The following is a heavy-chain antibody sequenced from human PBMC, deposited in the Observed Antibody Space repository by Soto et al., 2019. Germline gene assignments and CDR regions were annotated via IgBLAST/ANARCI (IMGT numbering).Heavy chain of an antibody. CDR3: ARGDRWLDP. Sequence: SETLSLTCTVSGGSIINSYWSWIRQPPGKGLEWIGYIYYSGSTNYNPSLKSRVTISVDTSKNQFSLRLSSVTAADTAVYYCARGDRWLDPWGQGTLVTVS. CDR2: IYYSGST. CDR1: GGSIINSY. D-gene: IGHD2-15*01. J-gene: IGHJ5*02. V-gene: IGHV4-59*01.